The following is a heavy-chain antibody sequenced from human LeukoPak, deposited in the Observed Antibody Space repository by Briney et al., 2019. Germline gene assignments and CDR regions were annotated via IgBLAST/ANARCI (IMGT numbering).Heavy chain of an antibody. CDR2: IYYSGST. J-gene: IGHJ3*02. D-gene: IGHD4-17*01. V-gene: IGHV4-30-4*01. Sequence: SETLSLTCTASGDSFSSGDYYWSWIRQPPGKGLEWIGYIYYSGSTYYNPSLKSRVTISVDTSKNQFSLKVSSVTAADTAVYYCARDRNYGDSTYDAFDIWGQGTMVTVSS. CDR3: ARDRNYGDSTYDAFDI. CDR1: GDSFSSGDYY.